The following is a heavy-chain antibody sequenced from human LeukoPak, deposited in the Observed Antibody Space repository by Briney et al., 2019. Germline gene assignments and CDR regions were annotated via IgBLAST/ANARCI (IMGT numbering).Heavy chain of an antibody. V-gene: IGHV1-46*01. D-gene: IGHD3-22*01. CDR1: GYTFTSYY. CDR2: INPSGGST. Sequence: ASVKVSCKASGYTFTSYYMHWVRQAPGQGLEWMGIINPSGGSTSYAQKFQGRVTMTRDTSTSTVYMELSSLRSEDTAVYCCARGTLGYDSSGYYYENYYYYMDVWGKGTTVTVSS. J-gene: IGHJ6*03. CDR3: ARGTLGYDSSGYYYENYYYYMDV.